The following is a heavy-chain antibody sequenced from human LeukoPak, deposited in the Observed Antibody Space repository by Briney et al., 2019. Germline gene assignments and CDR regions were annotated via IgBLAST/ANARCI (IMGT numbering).Heavy chain of an antibody. J-gene: IGHJ5*02. D-gene: IGHD4-17*01. V-gene: IGHV4-39*07. CDR3: ARAPWGGATVTTPRDNWFDP. CDR1: GVSISSSSYY. CDR2: IYYSGST. Sequence: SETLSLTCTVSGVSISSSSYYWGWIRQPPGKGLEWIGSIYYSGSTYYNPSLKSRVTISVDTSKNQFSLKLSSVTGADTAVYYRARAPWGGATVTTPRDNWFDPWGQGTLVTVSS.